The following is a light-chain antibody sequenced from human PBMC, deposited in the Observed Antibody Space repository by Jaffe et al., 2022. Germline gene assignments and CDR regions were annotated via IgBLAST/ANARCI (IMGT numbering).Light chain of an antibody. V-gene: IGLV1-47*01. CDR3: AAWDDSLSGFV. CDR2: RNN. J-gene: IGLJ1*01. CDR1: SSNIGNNY. Sequence: QSVVTQPPSASGTPGQRVTISCSGSSSNIGNNYVYWYHQLPGTAPKLLIYRNNQRPSGVPDRFSGSKSGTSASLAISGLRSEDEADYYCAAWDDSLSGFVFGTGTKVTVL.